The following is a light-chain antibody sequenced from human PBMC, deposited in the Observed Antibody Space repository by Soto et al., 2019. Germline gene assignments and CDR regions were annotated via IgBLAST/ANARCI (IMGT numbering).Light chain of an antibody. Sequence: QSVLTQPPSMSGTPGQRVTISCSGNRSNIGGNAVTWYQQVPGTAPKLLIYANDQRPSGVSDRFSGSKSATSASLAISGLQSEDEADYYCAVWDDNLKGLFGGGTQLTVL. J-gene: IGLJ2*01. CDR2: AND. CDR1: RSNIGGNA. V-gene: IGLV1-44*01. CDR3: AVWDDNLKGL.